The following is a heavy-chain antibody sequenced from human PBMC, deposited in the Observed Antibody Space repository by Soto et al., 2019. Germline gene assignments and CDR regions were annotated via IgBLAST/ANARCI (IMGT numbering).Heavy chain of an antibody. CDR2: INPNSGGT. J-gene: IGHJ6*02. CDR3: ARGRSGGDSLDGMDV. D-gene: IGHD1-26*01. V-gene: IGHV1-2*04. Sequence: QVQLVQSGAEVKKPGASVKVSCKASGYTFTGYYMHWVRQAAGQGPEWMGWINPNSGGTNYAQTFKGWVTITMDTSISPAYMELSRLRSDDTAVYYCARGRSGGDSLDGMDVWGQGTTVTVSS. CDR1: GYTFTGYY.